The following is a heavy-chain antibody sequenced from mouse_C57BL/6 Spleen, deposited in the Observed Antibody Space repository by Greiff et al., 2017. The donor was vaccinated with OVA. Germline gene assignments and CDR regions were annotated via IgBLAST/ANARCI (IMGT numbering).Heavy chain of an antibody. CDR1: GYAFTNYL. D-gene: IGHD2-3*01. Sequence: VQLQESGAELVRPGTSVKVSCKASGYAFTNYLIEWVKQRPGQGLEWIGVINPGSGGTNYNEKFKGKATLTADKSSSTAYMQLSSLTSEDSAVYFCARGDGYYNFDYWGQGTTLTVSS. CDR3: ARGDGYYNFDY. V-gene: IGHV1-54*01. J-gene: IGHJ2*01. CDR2: INPGSGGT.